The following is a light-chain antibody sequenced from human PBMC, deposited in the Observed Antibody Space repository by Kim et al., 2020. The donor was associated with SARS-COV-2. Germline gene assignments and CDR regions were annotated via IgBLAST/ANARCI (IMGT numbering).Light chain of an antibody. V-gene: IGLV8-61*01. Sequence: QAVVTQEPSISVSPGGTVTLTCGLSSGSVSTSYYPSWYQQTPGQAPRTLIYSTNTRSSGVPDRFSGSILGNKAALTITGAQADDESDYYCVLYMGSGISVFGGGTQQTVL. CDR2: STN. CDR1: SGSVSTSYY. CDR3: VLYMGSGISV. J-gene: IGLJ2*01.